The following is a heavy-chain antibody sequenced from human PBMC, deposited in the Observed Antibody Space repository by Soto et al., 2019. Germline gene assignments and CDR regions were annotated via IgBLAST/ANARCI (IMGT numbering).Heavy chain of an antibody. Sequence: QVQLVQSGPEVKKPGASVKVSCKASGNTFASHGFSWVRQAPGQGLEWMGWISGFNGQTNYALKFQGRVTLTTDTSTNTAYMELSSLRSDDTAVYFCARVDPRGVAVVRDYWGQGTLVTVSS. CDR2: ISGFNGQT. D-gene: IGHD3-10*01. CDR1: GNTFASHG. V-gene: IGHV1-18*01. CDR3: ARVDPRGVAVVRDY. J-gene: IGHJ4*02.